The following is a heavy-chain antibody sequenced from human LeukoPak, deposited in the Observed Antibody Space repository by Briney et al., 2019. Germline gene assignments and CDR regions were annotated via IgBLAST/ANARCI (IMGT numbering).Heavy chain of an antibody. CDR2: IIPIFGTA. Sequence: SVKVSCKASGGTFSSYAISWVRQAPGQGLEWMGGIIPIFGTANYAQKFQGRVTITADESTSTAYMELSSLRSEDTAVCYCARIPAATPYYYYYMDVWGKGTTVTVSS. J-gene: IGHJ6*03. D-gene: IGHD2-2*01. CDR3: ARIPAATPYYYYYMDV. V-gene: IGHV1-69*01. CDR1: GGTFSSYA.